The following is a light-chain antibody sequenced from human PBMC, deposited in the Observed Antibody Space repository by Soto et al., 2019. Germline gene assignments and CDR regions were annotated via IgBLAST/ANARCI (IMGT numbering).Light chain of an antibody. CDR1: QTISNS. Sequence: DIQMTQSPSSLSASVGARVTITCRATQTISNSLNWYQQRPGKAPNLLIYGTSTLQGGVPSRFSGSGSGTDFTLTISSLQPEDSATYFCQESHTFLWGTFGQGTKVDIK. J-gene: IGKJ1*01. CDR2: GTS. V-gene: IGKV1-39*01. CDR3: QESHTFLWGT.